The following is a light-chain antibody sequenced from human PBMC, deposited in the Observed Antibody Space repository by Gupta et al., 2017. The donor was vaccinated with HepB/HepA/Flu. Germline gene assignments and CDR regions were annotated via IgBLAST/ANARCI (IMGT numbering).Light chain of an antibody. V-gene: IGKV1-39*01. J-gene: IGKJ5*01. CDR2: SAS. CDR3: QQGLRTPIT. CDR1: QSIRNY. Sequence: DIQMTQSPSSLSASVGDRVTITCRASQSIRNYLNWYQHKPGKAPKLLIYSASTLQNEVPSRFSGSGSGTEFTLTISRLQPEDFAAYYCQQGLRTPITFGQGTQVEIK.